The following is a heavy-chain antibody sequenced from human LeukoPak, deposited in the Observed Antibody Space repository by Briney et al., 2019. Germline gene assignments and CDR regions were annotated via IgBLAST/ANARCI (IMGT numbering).Heavy chain of an antibody. CDR1: GYSISSGYY. D-gene: IGHD3-10*01. V-gene: IGHV4-38-2*02. J-gene: IGHJ6*03. Sequence: SETLSLTCTVSGYSISSGYYWGWIRQPPGKGLEWIGSINHSGSTNYNPSLKSRVTISVDTSKNQFSLKLSSVTAADTAVYYCARRSSRLYYYGSGNRYCYYMDVWGKGTTVTVSS. CDR2: INHSGST. CDR3: ARRSSRLYYYGSGNRYCYYMDV.